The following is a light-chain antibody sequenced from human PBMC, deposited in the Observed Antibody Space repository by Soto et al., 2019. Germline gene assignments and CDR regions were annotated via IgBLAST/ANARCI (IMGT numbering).Light chain of an antibody. CDR3: AAWDDSLNGVL. CDR1: GGDVGNYDL. J-gene: IGLJ2*01. Sequence: QSALTQPASVSGSPGQSITISCAGSGGDVGNYDLLSWYQQIPGKAPKLIIFEVNRRPSGVSDRFSGSKSGTSASLAISGLQSEDEADYYCAAWDDSLNGVLFGGGTKLTVL. V-gene: IGLV2-14*02. CDR2: EVN.